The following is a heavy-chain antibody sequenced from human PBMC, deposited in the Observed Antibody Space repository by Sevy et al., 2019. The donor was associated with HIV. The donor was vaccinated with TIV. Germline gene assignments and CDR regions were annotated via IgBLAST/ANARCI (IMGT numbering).Heavy chain of an antibody. J-gene: IGHJ4*02. CDR3: VREGLGGFRYSLDC. V-gene: IGHV3-7*01. D-gene: IGHD3-16*01. CDR1: GFSFSTYW. Sequence: GGSLRLSCAASGFSFSTYWMTWVRQAPGKGLEWVATMNQDGTETDYADSVKGRFTISRDNTKTSLFLQMNSLSAEDTGVYYSVREGLGGFRYSLDCWGQGTLVTVSS. CDR2: MNQDGTET.